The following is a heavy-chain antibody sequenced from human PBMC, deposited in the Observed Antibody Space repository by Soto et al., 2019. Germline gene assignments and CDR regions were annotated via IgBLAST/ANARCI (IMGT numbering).Heavy chain of an antibody. J-gene: IGHJ2*01. CDR2: ISSSSSYI. Sequence: EVQLVESGGGLVKPGGSLRLSCAASGFTFSSYSMNWVRQAPGKGLEWVSSISSSSSYIYYADSVKGRFTISRDNAKNSQYLQMNSLRAEDTAVYYCATGITIFGVVNYWYFDLWGRGTLVTVSS. V-gene: IGHV3-21*01. D-gene: IGHD3-3*01. CDR3: ATGITIFGVVNYWYFDL. CDR1: GFTFSSYS.